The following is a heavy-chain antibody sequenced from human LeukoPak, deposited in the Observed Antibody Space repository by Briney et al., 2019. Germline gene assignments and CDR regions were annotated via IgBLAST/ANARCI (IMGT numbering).Heavy chain of an antibody. CDR1: GGTFSSYA. CDR3: ARRKVVMNYNDAFDI. CDR2: IIPIFGTA. D-gene: IGHD3-22*01. V-gene: IGHV1-69*13. J-gene: IGHJ3*02. Sequence: SVKVSCKASGGTFSSYAISWVRQAPGQGLEWMGGIIPIFGTANYAQKFQGRVTITADESTSTVYMELSSLRSEDTAVYYCARRKVVMNYNDAFDIWGQGTMVTVSS.